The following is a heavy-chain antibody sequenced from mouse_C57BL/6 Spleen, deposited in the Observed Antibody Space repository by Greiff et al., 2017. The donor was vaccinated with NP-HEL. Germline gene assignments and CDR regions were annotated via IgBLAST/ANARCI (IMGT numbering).Heavy chain of an antibody. Sequence: EVKLVESGPGLVKPSQSLSLTCSVTGYSITSGYYWNWIRQFPGNKLEWMGYISYDGSNNYNPSLKNRISITRDTSKNQFFLKLNSVTTEDTATYYCARVYYDYDSSELDVWGTGTTVTVSS. V-gene: IGHV3-6*01. CDR3: ARVYYDYDSSELDV. CDR2: ISYDGSN. J-gene: IGHJ1*03. D-gene: IGHD2-4*01. CDR1: GYSITSGYY.